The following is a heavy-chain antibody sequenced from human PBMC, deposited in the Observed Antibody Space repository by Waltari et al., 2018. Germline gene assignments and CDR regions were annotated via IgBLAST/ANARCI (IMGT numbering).Heavy chain of an antibody. D-gene: IGHD6-19*01. CDR1: GGSFSGYY. Sequence: QVQLQQWGAGLLKPSETLSLTCAVPGGSFSGYYWSWIRQPPGKGLEWIGEINHSGSTNFNPSLKSRVTISVDTSKNQFSLKLSSVTAADTAVYYCARGPVAVAAPDYWGQGTLVTVSS. CDR2: INHSGST. CDR3: ARGPVAVAAPDY. V-gene: IGHV4-34*01. J-gene: IGHJ4*02.